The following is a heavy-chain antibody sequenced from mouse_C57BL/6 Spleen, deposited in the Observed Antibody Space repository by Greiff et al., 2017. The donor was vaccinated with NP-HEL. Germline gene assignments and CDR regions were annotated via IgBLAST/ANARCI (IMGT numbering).Heavy chain of an antibody. Sequence: EVKLVESGEGLVKPGGSLKLSCAASGFTFSSYAMSWVRQTPEKRLEWVAYISSGGDYIYYADTVKGRFTISRDNARNTLYLQMSSLKSEDTAMYYCTRGWDEDFFAYWGQGTLVTVSA. CDR2: ISSGGDYI. V-gene: IGHV5-9-1*02. CDR3: TRGWDEDFFAY. J-gene: IGHJ3*01. D-gene: IGHD4-1*01. CDR1: GFTFSSYA.